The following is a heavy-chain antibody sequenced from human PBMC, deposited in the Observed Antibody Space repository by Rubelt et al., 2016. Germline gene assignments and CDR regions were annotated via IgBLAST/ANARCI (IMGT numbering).Heavy chain of an antibody. CDR2: INHDGSDT. CDR3: AKDRFLDSWSGAFDY. V-gene: IGHV3-74*01. Sequence: QVPGKGLVWVSHINHDGSDTTYADSVKGRFTISRDNAKNTLYLQMNSLRGEDTAVYYCAKDRFLDSWSGAFDYWGQGSLVTVSS. D-gene: IGHD3-3*01. J-gene: IGHJ4*02.